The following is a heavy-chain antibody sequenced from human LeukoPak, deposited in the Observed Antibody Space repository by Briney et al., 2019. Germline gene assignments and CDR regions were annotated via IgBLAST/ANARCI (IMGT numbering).Heavy chain of an antibody. CDR1: GGSISSSSYY. D-gene: IGHD6-13*01. CDR3: ARAGVAAGQYFQH. Sequence: PSETLSLTCTVSGGSISSSSYYWGWIRQPPGKGLEWIGSIYYSGSTYYNPSLKSRVTISVDTSKNQFSLKLSSVTAADTAVYYCARAGVAAGQYFQHWGQGTLVTVSS. J-gene: IGHJ1*01. CDR2: IYYSGST. V-gene: IGHV4-39*07.